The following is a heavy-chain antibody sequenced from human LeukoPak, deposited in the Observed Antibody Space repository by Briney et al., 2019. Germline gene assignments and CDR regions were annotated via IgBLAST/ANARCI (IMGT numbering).Heavy chain of an antibody. J-gene: IGHJ4*02. CDR2: IEGDASGT. CDR1: AFTFSNYA. Sequence: GGSLRLSCSASAFTFSNYAMTWVRQAPGKGLEWVSSIEGDASGTYYAASVRGRFTVSRDNFKNTLYLQMNSLRADDTAVYFCAKDGISRNALWDYLDSWGQGTLVTVSS. D-gene: IGHD1-1*01. V-gene: IGHV3-23*01. CDR3: AKDGISRNALWDYLDS.